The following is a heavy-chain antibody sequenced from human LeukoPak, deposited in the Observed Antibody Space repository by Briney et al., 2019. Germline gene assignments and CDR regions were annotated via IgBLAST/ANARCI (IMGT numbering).Heavy chain of an antibody. CDR1: GFTFSSYA. J-gene: IGHJ1*01. CDR2: ISGSGGST. D-gene: IGHD6-13*01. V-gene: IGHV3-23*01. Sequence: GGSLRLSCAASGFTFSSYAMIWVRQAPGKGLEWVSAISGSGGSTYYADSVKGRFTISRDNSKNTLYLQMNSLRADDTAVYYCAKEYSSSPGYFQHWGQGTLVTVSS. CDR3: AKEYSSSPGYFQH.